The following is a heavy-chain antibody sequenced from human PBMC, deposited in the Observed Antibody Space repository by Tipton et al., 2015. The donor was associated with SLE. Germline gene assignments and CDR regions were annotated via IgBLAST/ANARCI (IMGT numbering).Heavy chain of an antibody. CDR1: GYTFTSYD. CDR2: MNPNSGNT. Sequence: QVQLVQSGAEVKKPGASVKVSCKASGYTFTSYDINWVRQATGQGLEWMGWMNPNSGNTGYAQRLQGRVTLTTDTSTSTAYMELRSLRSDDTAVYYCARYGYCSGGGCYNYYYYAMDVWGQGTTVTVSS. D-gene: IGHD2-15*01. J-gene: IGHJ6*02. CDR3: ARYGYCSGGGCYNYYYYAMDV. V-gene: IGHV1-8*01.